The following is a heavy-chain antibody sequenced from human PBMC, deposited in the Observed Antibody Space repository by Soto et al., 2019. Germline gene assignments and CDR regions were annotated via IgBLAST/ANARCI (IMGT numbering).Heavy chain of an antibody. CDR1: GFTFSDYA. CDR2: VSHDGRNT. CDR3: AKGGRQWLVTSDFNY. D-gene: IGHD6-19*01. J-gene: IGHJ4*02. V-gene: IGHV3-30*18. Sequence: VQLVESGGGVVQPGRSLRLSCAASGFTFSDYAMHWVRQAPGKGLEWVAVVSHDGRNTHYADSVKGRFTISRDSSKNTVSLEMTGLRAEDRAVYYCAKGGRQWLVTSDFNYWCQGALVTVSS.